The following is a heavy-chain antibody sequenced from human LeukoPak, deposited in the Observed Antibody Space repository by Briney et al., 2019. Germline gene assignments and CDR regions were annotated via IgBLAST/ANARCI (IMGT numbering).Heavy chain of an antibody. CDR3: ARGTSEDYFQH. D-gene: IGHD1-14*01. Sequence: SETLSLTCTVSGGSISSYYWSWIRQPPGKGLEWIGYIYYSGSTNYNPSLKSRVTISVDTSKNQFSLKLSSVTAADTAVYYCARGTSEDYFQHWGQGTLVTVSS. CDR2: IYYSGST. CDR1: GGSISSYY. J-gene: IGHJ1*01. V-gene: IGHV4-59*01.